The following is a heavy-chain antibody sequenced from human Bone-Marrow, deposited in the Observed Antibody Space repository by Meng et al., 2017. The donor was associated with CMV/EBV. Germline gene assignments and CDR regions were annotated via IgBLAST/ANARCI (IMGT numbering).Heavy chain of an antibody. CDR3: AGGSPNGGWYQIDY. CDR1: GGSMSRYY. V-gene: IGHV4-59*01. Sequence: GSLRLSCTVSGGSMSRYYWSWIRQAPGKGLEWIGYVPYSGIISYNPALKSRVSISVDMSKNQFSLRLSSVTAADTAVYYCAGGSPNGGWYQIDYWGQGTLVTVSS. D-gene: IGHD6-19*01. J-gene: IGHJ4*02. CDR2: VPYSGII.